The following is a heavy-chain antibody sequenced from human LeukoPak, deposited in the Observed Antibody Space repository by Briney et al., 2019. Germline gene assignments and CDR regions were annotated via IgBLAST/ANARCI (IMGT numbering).Heavy chain of an antibody. V-gene: IGHV4-39*07. CDR1: GGSISSSNYY. J-gene: IGHJ3*02. Sequence: SSETLSLTCTVSGGSISSSNYYWGWIRQPPGKGLEWIGNIYYSGSTYYNPSFKSRLTISVDTSKNQFSLKLTSVTAADSAMYYCASTHYYTFDIWGQGTMVTVSS. CDR3: ASTHYYTFDI. CDR2: IYYSGST. D-gene: IGHD3-10*01.